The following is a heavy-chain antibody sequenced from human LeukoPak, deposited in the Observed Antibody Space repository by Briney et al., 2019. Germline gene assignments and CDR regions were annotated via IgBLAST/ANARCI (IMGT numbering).Heavy chain of an antibody. CDR1: GGSISSSSYY. D-gene: IGHD3-3*01. CDR2: IYYSGST. J-gene: IGHJ4*02. CDR3: ARPRGYDFFFDY. Sequence: SETLSLTWTVSGGSISSSSYYWGWIRQPPGKGLEWMGSIYYSGSTYYNPSLKSRVTISVDTSKNQFSPKLSPVTAADTAVYYCARPRGYDFFFDYWGQGTLVTVSS. V-gene: IGHV4-39*01.